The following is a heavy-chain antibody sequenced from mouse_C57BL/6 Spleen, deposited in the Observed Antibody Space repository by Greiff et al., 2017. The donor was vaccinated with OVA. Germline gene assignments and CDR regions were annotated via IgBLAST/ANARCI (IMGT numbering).Heavy chain of an antibody. Sequence: QVQLQQSGPELVKPGASVKISCKASGYAFSSSWMNWVKQRPGKGLEWIGRIYPGDGDTNYNGKFKGKATLTADKSSSTAYMQLSSLTSEDSAVYFCARGMITTRVYCAMDYWGQGTSVTVSS. CDR2: IYPGDGDT. J-gene: IGHJ4*01. V-gene: IGHV1-82*01. CDR3: ARGMITTRVYCAMDY. D-gene: IGHD2-4*01. CDR1: GYAFSSSW.